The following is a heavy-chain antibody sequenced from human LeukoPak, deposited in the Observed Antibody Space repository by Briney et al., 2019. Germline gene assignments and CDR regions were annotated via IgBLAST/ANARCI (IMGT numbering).Heavy chain of an antibody. Sequence: SETLSLTCTVSGGSISSYYWSWIRQPPGKGLEWIGYIYYSGSTNYNPSLKSRVTISVDTSKNQFSLKLSSVTAADTAVYYCARGYGSGSFDAFDIWGQGTMVTVSS. CDR2: IYYSGST. CDR1: GGSISSYY. V-gene: IGHV4-59*08. D-gene: IGHD3-10*01. J-gene: IGHJ3*02. CDR3: ARGYGSGSFDAFDI.